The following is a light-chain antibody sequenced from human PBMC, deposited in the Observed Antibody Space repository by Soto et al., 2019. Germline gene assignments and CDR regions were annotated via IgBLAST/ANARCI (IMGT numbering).Light chain of an antibody. J-gene: IGKJ4*01. CDR1: QSVSSY. CDR2: DAS. CDR3: QQRSNWPST. Sequence: EIVLTQSPATLSLSPGERATLSCRASQSVSSYLAWYQQKPGQAPRLLIYDASNRATGIPARFSGSGSGTDFTFTISSLEPEDFAVYYCQQRSNWPSTFGGGTKVEIK. V-gene: IGKV3-11*01.